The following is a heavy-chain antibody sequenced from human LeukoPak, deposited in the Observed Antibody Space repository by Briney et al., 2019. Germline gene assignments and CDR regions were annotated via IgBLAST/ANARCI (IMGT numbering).Heavy chain of an antibody. CDR2: ISAYNGNT. CDR1: GYTFTSYG. V-gene: IGHV1-18*01. CDR3: ARNYYDNSGYYYFDY. D-gene: IGHD3-22*01. J-gene: IGHJ4*02. Sequence: ASVKVSCKASGYTFTSYGISWVRQAPGQGLEWMGWISAYNGNTNYAQKLQGRVTMTTDTSMSTAYMELRSLRSDDTAVYYCARNYYDNSGYYYFDYWGQGTLVTVSS.